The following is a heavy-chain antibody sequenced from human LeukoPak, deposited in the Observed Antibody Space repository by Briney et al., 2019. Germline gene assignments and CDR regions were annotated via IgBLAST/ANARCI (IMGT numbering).Heavy chain of an antibody. CDR3: ARDGSYCLEY. CDR1: GYSISSGYW. V-gene: IGHV4-4*02. Sequence: SETLSLTCAVSGYSISSGYWWSWVRQPPGKGLEWIGEISHEGSTNYNPSLRSRVAISVDNSKNHFSLTLSSVTAADTAVYYCARDGSYCLEYWGQGTLVTPSS. D-gene: IGHD3-10*01. J-gene: IGHJ4*02. CDR2: ISHEGST.